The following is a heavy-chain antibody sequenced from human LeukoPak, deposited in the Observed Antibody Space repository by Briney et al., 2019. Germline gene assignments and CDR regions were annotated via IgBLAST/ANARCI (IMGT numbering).Heavy chain of an antibody. Sequence: GGSLRLSCAASGFTFSSYWMSWVRQAPGKGLEWVANIKQDGSEKYYVDSVKGRFTISRDNAKNSLYLQMNSLRAEDTAVYYCARCPTYYYGSGSYSTWFDPWGQGTLVTVSS. CDR1: GFTFSSYW. CDR3: ARCPTYYYGSGSYSTWFDP. CDR2: IKQDGSEK. J-gene: IGHJ5*02. V-gene: IGHV3-7*01. D-gene: IGHD3-10*01.